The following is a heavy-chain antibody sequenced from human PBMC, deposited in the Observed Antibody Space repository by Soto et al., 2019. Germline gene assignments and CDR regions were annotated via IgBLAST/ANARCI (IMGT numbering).Heavy chain of an antibody. Sequence: GGSLRLSCAASGFTFSIYAMSWVRQAPGKGLEWVSAISGSGGSTYYADSVKGRFTISRDNSKNTLYLQMNSLRAEDTAVYYCAKLGQQRDYYYGMDVWGQGTTVTVSS. CDR3: AKLGQQRDYYYGMDV. V-gene: IGHV3-23*01. J-gene: IGHJ6*02. D-gene: IGHD6-13*01. CDR2: ISGSGGST. CDR1: GFTFSIYA.